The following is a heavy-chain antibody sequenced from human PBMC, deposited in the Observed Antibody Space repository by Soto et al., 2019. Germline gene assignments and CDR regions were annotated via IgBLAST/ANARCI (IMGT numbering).Heavy chain of an antibody. Sequence: QVQLVQSGAEVKKPGASVQVSCKASGYTFTSYDINWVRQATGQGLEWMGWMNPNSGNTGSAHKFQGRVTLSRNTYISTAYMELSSLRSEYTAVYYCAREKSFGMDDWCQGSTGSVSS. CDR1: GYTFTSYD. J-gene: IGHJ6*02. V-gene: IGHV1-8*01. CDR3: AREKSFGMDD. CDR2: MNPNSGNT.